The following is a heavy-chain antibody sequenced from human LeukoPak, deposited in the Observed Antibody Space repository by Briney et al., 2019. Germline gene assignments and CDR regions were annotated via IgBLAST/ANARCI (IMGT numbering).Heavy chain of an antibody. Sequence: SETLSLTCTVSGGSITNYYWSWIRQSPGKGLEWIGFIFYTESTNYNPSLKSRVTISIDTSKNQFSLNLNSVTAADTAVYYCARRTPQFCTTGVCPWFDPWGQGTLVTVSA. CDR3: ARRTPQFCTTGVCPWFDP. V-gene: IGHV4-59*08. CDR1: GGSITNYY. D-gene: IGHD2-8*01. CDR2: IFYTEST. J-gene: IGHJ5*02.